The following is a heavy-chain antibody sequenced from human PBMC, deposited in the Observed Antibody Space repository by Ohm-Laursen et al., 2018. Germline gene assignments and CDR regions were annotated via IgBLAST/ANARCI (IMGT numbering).Heavy chain of an antibody. D-gene: IGHD4-17*01. Sequence: SLRLSCTASGFTFSSYAMSWVRQAPGKGLEWVSAISVSGDSTYYADSVKGRFTISRDDSKNTLYVQMNSLRAEDTALYYCARDRNPVTTGLDAFDIWGQGTMVTVSS. V-gene: IGHV3-23*01. CDR2: ISVSGDST. J-gene: IGHJ3*02. CDR1: GFTFSSYA. CDR3: ARDRNPVTTGLDAFDI.